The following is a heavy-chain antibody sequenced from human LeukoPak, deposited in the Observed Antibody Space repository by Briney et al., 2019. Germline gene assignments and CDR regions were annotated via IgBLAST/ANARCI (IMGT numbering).Heavy chain of an antibody. Sequence: GGSLRLSCAASGFTFSSYWMSWVRQAPGKGLEWVANIKQDGSEKYYVDSVKGRFTISRDNARNSLYLQMNSLRAEDTAVYYCAREFGPKGYSSGFDYWGQGTLVTVSS. D-gene: IGHD6-19*01. CDR3: AREFGPKGYSSGFDY. CDR2: IKQDGSEK. CDR1: GFTFSSYW. V-gene: IGHV3-7*01. J-gene: IGHJ4*02.